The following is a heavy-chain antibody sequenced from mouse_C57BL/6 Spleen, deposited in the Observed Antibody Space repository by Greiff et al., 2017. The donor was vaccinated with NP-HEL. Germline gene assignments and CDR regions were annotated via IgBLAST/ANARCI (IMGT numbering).Heavy chain of an antibody. Sequence: EVKLVESGEGLVKPGGSLKLSCAASGFTFSSYAMSWVRQTPEKRLEWVAYISSGGDYIYYADTVKGRFTISRDNARNTLYLQMSSLKSEDTAMYYCTRDLRGGHAYWGQGTLVTVSA. J-gene: IGHJ3*01. CDR2: ISSGGDYI. V-gene: IGHV5-9-1*02. CDR3: TRDLRGGHAY. CDR1: GFTFSSYA. D-gene: IGHD3-3*01.